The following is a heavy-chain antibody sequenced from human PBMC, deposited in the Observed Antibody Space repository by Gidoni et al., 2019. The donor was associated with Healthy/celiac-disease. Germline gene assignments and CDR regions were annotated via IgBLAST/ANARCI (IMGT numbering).Heavy chain of an antibody. D-gene: IGHD3-3*01. CDR2: VVPIFGTA. J-gene: IGHJ6*02. CDR1: GGTFSSYA. V-gene: IGHV1-69*01. Sequence: QVQLVQSGAEVKKPGSSVKVSCQASGGTFSSYAISWVRQAPGQGLEWMGGVVPIFGTANYAQKFQGRVTITADDSTSTAYMELSSLRSEDTAVYYCARFGRTYYDFWSGYFTNYYYYGMDVWGQGTTVTVSS. CDR3: ARFGRTYYDFWSGYFTNYYYYGMDV.